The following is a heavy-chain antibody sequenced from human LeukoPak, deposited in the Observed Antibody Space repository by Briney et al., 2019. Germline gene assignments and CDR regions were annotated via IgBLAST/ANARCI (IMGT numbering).Heavy chain of an antibody. J-gene: IGHJ4*02. D-gene: IGHD3-10*01. CDR2: INAGNGNT. Sequence: ASVKVSCKASGYTFTSYAMHWVRQAPGQRHERMGWINAGNGNTKYSQKFQGRVTITRDTSASTAYMELSSLRSDTAVYYCARGGLLWFGELLGYFDYWGQGTLVTVSS. CDR3: ARGGLLWFGELLGYFDY. V-gene: IGHV1-3*01. CDR1: GYTFTSYA.